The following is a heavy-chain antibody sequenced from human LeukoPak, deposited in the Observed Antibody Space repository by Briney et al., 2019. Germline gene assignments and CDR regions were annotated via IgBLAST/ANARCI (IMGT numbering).Heavy chain of an antibody. CDR3: ARDRWRDSTSSFDY. V-gene: IGHV1-18*01. D-gene: IGHD6-6*01. J-gene: IGHJ4*02. Sequence: ASVKVSCKASGYTFTNYGINWVRQAPGQGLEWMGWISAYSGNTNYAQKLQGRVTMTTDTSTSTAYMELRSLRPDDTAVYYCARDRWRDSTSSFDYWGQGTLVTVSS. CDR1: GYTFTNYG. CDR2: ISAYSGNT.